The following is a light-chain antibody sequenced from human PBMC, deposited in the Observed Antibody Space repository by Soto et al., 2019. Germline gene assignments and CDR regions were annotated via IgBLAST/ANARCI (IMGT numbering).Light chain of an antibody. J-gene: IGLJ3*02. V-gene: IGLV2-23*01. CDR2: EGS. Sequence: QSVLTQPASVSGSPGQSITISCTGSSSDVGSYNLVSWHQQYPGKAPKLMIYEGSKRPSGGSNRFSGSKSGNTASLTIYGLQAEDEADYYCCSYAGRSTLVFGGGTKLTVL. CDR3: CSYAGRSTLV. CDR1: SSDVGSYNL.